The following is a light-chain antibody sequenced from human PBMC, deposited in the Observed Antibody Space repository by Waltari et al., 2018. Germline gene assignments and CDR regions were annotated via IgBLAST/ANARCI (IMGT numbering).Light chain of an antibody. CDR3: QTGGHGTWV. CDR1: SGHSSNV. CDR2: VNSDGSH. V-gene: IGLV4-69*02. Sequence: QLALTQSPSASASLGASVQLTCTLNSGHSSNVVALLQQQPEKGPRYLMKVNSDGSHSKGDDIPDRFAGSGSGAERYLTISSLQSEDEADYYCQTGGHGTWVFGGGTKLTIL. J-gene: IGLJ3*02.